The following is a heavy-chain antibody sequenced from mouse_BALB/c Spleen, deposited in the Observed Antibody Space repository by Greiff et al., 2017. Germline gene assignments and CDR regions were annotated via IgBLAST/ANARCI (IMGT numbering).Heavy chain of an antibody. Sequence: QVQLQQSGAELVRPGSSVKISCKASGYSFSSYWMNWVKQRPGQGLECIGQIYPGDGDTNYNGKFKGKATLTADKSSSTAYMQLSSLTSEDSAVYFCARDRNYLDDGGQGTTRTVSA. J-gene: IGHJ2*01. CDR2: IYPGDGDT. V-gene: IGHV1-80*01. CDR1: GYSFSSYW. CDR3: ARDRNYLDD.